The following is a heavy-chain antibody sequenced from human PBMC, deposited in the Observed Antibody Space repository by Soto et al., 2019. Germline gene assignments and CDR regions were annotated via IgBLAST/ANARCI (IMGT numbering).Heavy chain of an antibody. V-gene: IGHV3-23*01. Sequence: EVRLLESGGGLVQPGGSLRLSCAASGFTFSVYAMSWVRQAPGKGLEWVSGISGSGDSTHYADSVKGRFTVSRDNSKSMLYLQPNSLSAEDTAIYYCAKALYGGFTYWGQGTLVTVSS. D-gene: IGHD3-10*01. CDR3: AKALYGGFTY. J-gene: IGHJ4*02. CDR2: ISGSGDST. CDR1: GFTFSVYA.